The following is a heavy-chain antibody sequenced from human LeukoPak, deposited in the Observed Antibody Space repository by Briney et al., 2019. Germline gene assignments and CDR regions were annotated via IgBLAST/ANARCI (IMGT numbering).Heavy chain of an antibody. V-gene: IGHV3-48*03. Sequence: PGGSLRLSCVASGFTFRSYAMSWVRQAPGKGLEWVSYISSSGSSTKYADSVKGRFTISRDNAKNSLYLQMNSLRAEDTAMYYCARAYTYYYDHWGQGTLVTVSS. CDR2: ISSSGSST. CDR3: ARAYTYYYDH. CDR1: GFTFRSYA. D-gene: IGHD2-2*02. J-gene: IGHJ4*02.